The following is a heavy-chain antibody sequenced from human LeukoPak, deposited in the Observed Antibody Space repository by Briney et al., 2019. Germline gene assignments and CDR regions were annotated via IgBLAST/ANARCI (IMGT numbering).Heavy chain of an antibody. D-gene: IGHD3-9*01. CDR1: GYTFTGYY. CDR3: ATVPQNYDILTGYYSDY. Sequence: GASVKVSCKASGYTFTGYYMHWVRQAPGQGLEWMGWMNPNSGNTGYAQKFQGRVTITRNTSISTAYMELSSLRSEDTAVYYCATVPQNYDILTGYYSDYWGQGTLVTVSS. J-gene: IGHJ4*02. CDR2: MNPNSGNT. V-gene: IGHV1-8*03.